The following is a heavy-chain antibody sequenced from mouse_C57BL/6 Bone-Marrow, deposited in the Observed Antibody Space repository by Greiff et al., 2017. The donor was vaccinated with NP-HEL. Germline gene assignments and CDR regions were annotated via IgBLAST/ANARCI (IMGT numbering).Heavy chain of an antibody. CDR3: ARDGAITTVDY. D-gene: IGHD1-1*01. J-gene: IGHJ2*01. CDR1: GYSITSGYY. Sequence: VQLKESGPGLVKPSQSLSLTCSVTGYSITSGYYWNWIRQFPGNKLEWMGYISYDGSNNYNPSLNNRISITRDTSKNQFFLKLNSVTTEDTATYYCARDGAITTVDYWGQGTTLTVSS. CDR2: ISYDGSN. V-gene: IGHV3-6*01.